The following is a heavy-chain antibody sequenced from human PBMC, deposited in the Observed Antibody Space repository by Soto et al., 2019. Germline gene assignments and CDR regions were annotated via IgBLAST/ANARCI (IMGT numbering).Heavy chain of an antibody. J-gene: IGHJ4*02. D-gene: IGHD6-19*01. CDR2: INPNSGGT. CDR3: ARRGVADPYYFDY. Sequence: ASVKVSCKASGYTFTGYYMHWVRQAPGQGLEWMGWINPNSGGTNYAQKFQGWVTMTRDTSISTAYMELSRLRSDDTAVYYCARRGVADPYYFDYWGQGTLVTVSS. V-gene: IGHV1-2*04. CDR1: GYTFTGYY.